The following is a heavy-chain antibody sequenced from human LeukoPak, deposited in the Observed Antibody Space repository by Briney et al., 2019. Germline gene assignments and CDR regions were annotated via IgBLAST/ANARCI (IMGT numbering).Heavy chain of an antibody. D-gene: IGHD5-24*01. V-gene: IGHV3-66*01. J-gene: IGHJ3*02. Sequence: GGSLRLSCAASGFTVRSNYMTWVRQAPGKGLEWVSLIYSGDSTYYADSVKGRFTMSRDNSKNTLYLQMNSLRVEDTAVYYCARDGRWLQLAPDAFDIWGQGTMVTVSS. CDR1: GFTVRSNY. CDR3: ARDGRWLQLAPDAFDI. CDR2: IYSGDST.